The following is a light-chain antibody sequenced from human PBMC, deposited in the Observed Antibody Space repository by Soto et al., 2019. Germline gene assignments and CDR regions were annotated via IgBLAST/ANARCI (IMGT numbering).Light chain of an antibody. CDR2: KAS. CDR1: QSISGW. CDR3: QQYNSYPWT. J-gene: IGKJ1*01. V-gene: IGKV1-5*03. Sequence: DIHISQSPSTLSASVGDRVTITCRASQSISGWLAWYQQKPGKAPKLLIYKASSLESGFPSRFSGSGSGTEFTLTICSLQPDDFATYYCQQYNSYPWTFGQGTKV.